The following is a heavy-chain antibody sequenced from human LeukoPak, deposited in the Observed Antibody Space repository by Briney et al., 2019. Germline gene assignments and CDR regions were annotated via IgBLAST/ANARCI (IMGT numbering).Heavy chain of an antibody. CDR2: ISSDGLST. V-gene: IGHV3-64*01. CDR3: VKVAAGPDYYYMDV. CDR1: GFTLSNFD. Sequence: GGSLRLFCAASGFTLSNFDMHWVRQAPGKGLEYVSGISSDGLSTYYANSVKGIFTVSRGTSKNTLYLQMGSLRAEDMAVYYCVKVAAGPDYYYMDVWGKGTPVTVSS. D-gene: IGHD6-13*01. J-gene: IGHJ6*03.